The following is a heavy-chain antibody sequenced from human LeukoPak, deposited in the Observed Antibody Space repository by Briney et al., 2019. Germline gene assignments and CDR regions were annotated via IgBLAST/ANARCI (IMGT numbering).Heavy chain of an antibody. V-gene: IGHV4-59*01. CDR2: VYYSGST. D-gene: IGHD1-1*01. J-gene: IGHJ4*02. CDR3: ARAAGLANSPAFDY. CDR1: GGSISSYY. Sequence: SETLSLTCTVSGGSISSYYWSWIRQPPGKGLEWIGYVYYSGSTNYNPSLKSRVTISVDASKNQFSLKLGSVTAADTAIYYCARAAGLANSPAFDYWGQGTLVTVSS.